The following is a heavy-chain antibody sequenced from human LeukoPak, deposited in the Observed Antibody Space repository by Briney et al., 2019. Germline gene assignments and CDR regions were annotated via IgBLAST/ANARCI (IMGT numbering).Heavy chain of an antibody. D-gene: IGHD4-11*01. V-gene: IGHV4-59*01. Sequence: PSETLSLTCTVSGDSLSRYYWSWSRQSPGKGLEWIGYIYYSGSTNYSPSLRSRITISIDTSKNQFSLTLSSVTPAAPPVYYCARGTVTTTSFWFDPWGQGTLVTVSS. CDR3: ARGTVTTTSFWFDP. J-gene: IGHJ5*02. CDR2: IYYSGST. CDR1: GDSLSRYY.